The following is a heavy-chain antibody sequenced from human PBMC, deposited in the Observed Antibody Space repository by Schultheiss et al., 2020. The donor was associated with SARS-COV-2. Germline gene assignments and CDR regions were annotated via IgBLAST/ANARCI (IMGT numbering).Heavy chain of an antibody. CDR1: GGSISSGGYY. J-gene: IGHJ4*02. Sequence: SQTLSLTCTVSGGSISSGGYYWSWIRQHPGKGLEWIGYIYYSGSTNYNPSLKSRVTISVDTSKNQFSLKLSSVTAADTAVYYCARHAPGLRITIFGVVMNQDYFDYWGQGTLVTVSS. D-gene: IGHD3-3*01. V-gene: IGHV4-31*03. CDR3: ARHAPGLRITIFGVVMNQDYFDY. CDR2: IYYSGST.